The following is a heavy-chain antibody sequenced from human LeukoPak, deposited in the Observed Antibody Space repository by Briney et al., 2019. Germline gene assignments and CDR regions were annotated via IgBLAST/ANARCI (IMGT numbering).Heavy chain of an antibody. V-gene: IGHV4-61*01. CDR3: ARLRWELLEGFAFDI. D-gene: IGHD1-26*01. CDR1: GGSISSGSYY. J-gene: IGHJ3*02. CDR2: IYYSGST. Sequence: SETLSLTCTVSGGSISSGSYYWSWIRQPPGKGLEWIVYIYYSGSTNYNPSLKSRVTISVDTSKNQFSLKLSSVTAADTAVYYCARLRWELLEGFAFDIWGQGTMVTVSS.